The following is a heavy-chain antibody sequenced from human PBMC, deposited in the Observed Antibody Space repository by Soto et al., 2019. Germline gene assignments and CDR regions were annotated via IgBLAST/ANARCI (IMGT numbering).Heavy chain of an antibody. Sequence: QVQLQESGPGLVKPSETLSLTCTVSGGSISSYYWSWIRQPPGKGLEWIGYIYYSGSTNYNPSLTSXGXIXXDTSKNQFSLKLSSVPAADTAVYYCARRWGDALDIWGQGTMVTVSS. CDR3: ARRWGDALDI. V-gene: IGHV4-59*01. D-gene: IGHD3-16*01. J-gene: IGHJ3*02. CDR2: IYYSGST. CDR1: GGSISSYY.